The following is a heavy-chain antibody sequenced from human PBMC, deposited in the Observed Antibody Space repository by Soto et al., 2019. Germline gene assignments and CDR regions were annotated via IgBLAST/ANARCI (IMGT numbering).Heavy chain of an antibody. CDR1: GGTFSSYA. Sequence: QVQLVQSGAEVKKPGSSVKVSCKASGGTFSSYAISWVRQAPGQGLEWMGGIIPIFGTANYAQKIQGRVTITADESTSTAYMELSSLRSEDTAVYYCAREARTQYCSGGSCYSGGWGYWGQGPLVTVSS. D-gene: IGHD2-15*01. CDR3: AREARTQYCSGGSCYSGGWGY. J-gene: IGHJ4*02. CDR2: IIPIFGTA. V-gene: IGHV1-69*01.